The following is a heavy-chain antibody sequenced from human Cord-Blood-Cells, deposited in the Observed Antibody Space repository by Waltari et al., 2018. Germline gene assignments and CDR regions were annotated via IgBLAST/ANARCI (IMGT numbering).Heavy chain of an antibody. CDR1: GFTFSSYA. J-gene: IGHJ4*02. CDR3: AKTFSDCSGGSCYSSPHY. V-gene: IGHV3-23*01. D-gene: IGHD2-15*01. Sequence: EVQLLESGGGLVQPGGSLRLSCAASGFTFSSYAMSWVRQAPGKGLEWVSAISGSGGSTYYADSVKGRFTISRDNSKNTLYLQMNSLRAEDTAVYYCAKTFSDCSGGSCYSSPHYWGQGTLVTVSS. CDR2: ISGSGGST.